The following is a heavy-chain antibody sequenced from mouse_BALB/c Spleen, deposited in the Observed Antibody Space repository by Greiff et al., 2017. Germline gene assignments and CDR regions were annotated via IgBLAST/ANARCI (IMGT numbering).Heavy chain of an antibody. D-gene: IGHD1-2*01. V-gene: IGHV14-3*02. J-gene: IGHJ3*01. CDR1: GFNIKDTY. CDR2: IDPANGNT. Sequence: VQLQQSGAELVKPGASVKLSCTASGFNIKDTYMHWVKQRPEQGLEWIGRIDPANGNTKYVPKFQGKATITADTSSNTADLQLSSLTSEDTAVYYCASGITTATFAYWGQGTLVTVSA. CDR3: ASGITTATFAY.